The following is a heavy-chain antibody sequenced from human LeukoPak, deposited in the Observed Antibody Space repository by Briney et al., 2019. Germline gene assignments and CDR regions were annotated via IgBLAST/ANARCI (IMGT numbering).Heavy chain of an antibody. D-gene: IGHD3-9*01. V-gene: IGHV4-34*01. CDR3: HGRSRPFDWLARFDP. CDR1: GGSFSGYY. CDR2: INHSGST. Sequence: SETLSLTCAVYGGSFSGYYWSWIRQPPGKGLEWIGEINHSGSTNYNPSLKSRVTISVDTSKNQYSLKLSSVTAADTAVYYCHGRSRPFDWLARFDPWGQGTLVTVSS. J-gene: IGHJ5*02.